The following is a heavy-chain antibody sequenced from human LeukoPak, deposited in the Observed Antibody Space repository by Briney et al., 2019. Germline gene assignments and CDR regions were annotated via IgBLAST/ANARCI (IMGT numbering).Heavy chain of an antibody. J-gene: IGHJ4*02. D-gene: IGHD2-21*01. CDR1: GFTFGSYG. CDR2: IWYDGSNK. V-gene: IGHV3-33*01. Sequence: GGSLRLSCAASGFTFGSYGMHWVRQAPGKGLEWVAVIWYDGSNKYYADSVKGRFTISRDNSKNTLYLQMNSLRAEDTAVYYCARDCDGENYFDYWGQGTLVTVSS. CDR3: ARDCDGENYFDY.